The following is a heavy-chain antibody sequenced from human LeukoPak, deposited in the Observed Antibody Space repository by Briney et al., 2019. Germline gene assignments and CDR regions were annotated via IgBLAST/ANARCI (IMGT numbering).Heavy chain of an antibody. Sequence: ASVKVSCTASGYTFTGYYMHWVRQAPGQGLEWMGWINPNSGGTNYAQKFQGRVTMTRDTSISTAYMELSRLRSDDTAVYYCAREDRLELPYYYYYMDVWGKGTTVTVSS. CDR1: GYTFTGYY. CDR3: AREDRLELPYYYYYMDV. V-gene: IGHV1-2*02. CDR2: INPNSGGT. J-gene: IGHJ6*03. D-gene: IGHD1-7*01.